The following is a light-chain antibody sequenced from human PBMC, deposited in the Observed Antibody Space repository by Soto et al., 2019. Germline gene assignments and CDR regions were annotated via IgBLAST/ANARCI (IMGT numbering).Light chain of an antibody. CDR1: QSVNIY. Sequence: EIVWTPSPATVSLSPVSLFTISCTASQSVNIYLAWYQPTPGQAPRLHIYDASNRATGVPARFSGSGSGTDVTLTISSLESEDFAVYYCQKRANWPLNCGGGNTGAIK. V-gene: IGKV3-11*01. CDR3: QKRANWPLN. J-gene: IGKJ4*01. CDR2: DAS.